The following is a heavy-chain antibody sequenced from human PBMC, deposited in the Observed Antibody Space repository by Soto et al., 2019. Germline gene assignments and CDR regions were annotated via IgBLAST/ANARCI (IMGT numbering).Heavy chain of an antibody. Sequence: PGGSLRLSCAASGFTFSSYSMNWVRQAPGKGLEWVSSISSSSSYIYYADSVKGRFTISRDNAKNSLYLQMNSLRAEDTAAYYCARDKAYYYDSSGYYSVYYYYYGVDVWGQGTTVTVSS. CDR3: ARDKAYYYDSSGYYSVYYYYYGVDV. CDR1: GFTFSSYS. D-gene: IGHD3-22*01. V-gene: IGHV3-21*01. J-gene: IGHJ6*02. CDR2: ISSSSSYI.